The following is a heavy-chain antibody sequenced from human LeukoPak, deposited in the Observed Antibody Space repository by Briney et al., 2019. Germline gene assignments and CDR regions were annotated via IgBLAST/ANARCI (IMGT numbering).Heavy chain of an antibody. CDR1: GGTFSSYA. D-gene: IGHD6-13*01. CDR2: MNPNSGNT. CDR3: ARGGGPKYSSSWSRWFDP. V-gene: IGHV1-8*02. J-gene: IGHJ5*02. Sequence: GASVKVSRKASGGTFSSYAINWVRQATGQGLEWMGWMNPNSGNTGYAQKFQGRVTMTRNTSISTAYMELSSLRSEDTAVYYCARGGGPKYSSSWSRWFDPWGQGTLVTVSS.